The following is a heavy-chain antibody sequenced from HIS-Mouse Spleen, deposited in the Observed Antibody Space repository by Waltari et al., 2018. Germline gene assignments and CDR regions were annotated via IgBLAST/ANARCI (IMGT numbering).Heavy chain of an antibody. CDR2: SNPNSGGT. Sequence: QVQLVQSGAEVKKPGASVKVSCKASGYTFTGYYMHWVRQAPGQGIEWMGWSNPNSGGTNYAQKLQGRVTMTRDTSISTAYMELSRLRSDDTAVYYCARGGNWDDAFDIWGQGTMVTVSS. J-gene: IGHJ3*02. V-gene: IGHV1-2*02. CDR3: ARGGNWDDAFDI. D-gene: IGHD7-27*01. CDR1: GYTFTGYY.